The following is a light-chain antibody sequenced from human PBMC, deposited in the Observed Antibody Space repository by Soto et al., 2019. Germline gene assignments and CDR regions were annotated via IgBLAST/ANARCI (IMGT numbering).Light chain of an antibody. Sequence: EIVLTQSPATLSLSPWERATLSFMASQSVSGHLAWYQQKPGLAPRLLIYETSNRATGIPARFSGSGSGTDFTLTISSLEPEDFAVYYCQHRSIWPVSFGQGTRLEIK. V-gene: IGKV3-11*01. CDR2: ETS. J-gene: IGKJ5*01. CDR3: QHRSIWPVS. CDR1: QSVSGH.